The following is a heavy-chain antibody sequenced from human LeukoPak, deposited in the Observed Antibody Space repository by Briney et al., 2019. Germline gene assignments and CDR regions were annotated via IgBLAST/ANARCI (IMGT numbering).Heavy chain of an antibody. J-gene: IGHJ2*01. Sequence: SQTLSLTCTVSGGSISSGGYYWSWIRQHPGKGLEWIGYIYYSGSTYYNPSLKSRVTISVDTSKNQFSLKLSSVTAADTAVYYCAAGDGVKAPIGVGSWYFEFWGRGTLVSVTS. D-gene: IGHD2-8*01. CDR1: GGSISSGGYY. V-gene: IGHV4-31*03. CDR2: IYYSGST. CDR3: AAGDGVKAPIGVGSWYFEF.